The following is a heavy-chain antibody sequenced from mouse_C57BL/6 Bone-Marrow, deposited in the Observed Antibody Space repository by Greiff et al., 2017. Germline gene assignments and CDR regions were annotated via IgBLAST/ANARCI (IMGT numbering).Heavy chain of an antibody. J-gene: IGHJ2*01. CDR3: AKNSLYYSFDY. CDR2: IWRGGST. CDR1: GFSLTSYG. V-gene: IGHV2-5*01. D-gene: IGHD2-1*01. Sequence: QVQLQQSGPGLVQPSQSLSITCTVSGFSLTSYGVHWVRQSPGKGLEWLGVIWRGGSTDYNAAFMSRLSTTKDNSKSQVFFKMNSLQADDTAIYYCAKNSLYYSFDYWGQGTTLTVSS.